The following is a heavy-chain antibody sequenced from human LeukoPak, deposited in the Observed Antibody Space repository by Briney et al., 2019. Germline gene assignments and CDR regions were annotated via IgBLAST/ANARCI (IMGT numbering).Heavy chain of an antibody. J-gene: IGHJ3*02. Sequence: SETLSLTCTVSGGSLSSYYWSWIRQPPGKGLEWIGYIYHSGSTNYNPSLKSRVTISVDTSKNQFSLKLSSVTAADTAVYYCAAEYCSSTSCQFSGAFDIWGQGTMVTVSS. CDR3: AAEYCSSTSCQFSGAFDI. D-gene: IGHD2-2*01. V-gene: IGHV4-59*01. CDR1: GGSLSSYY. CDR2: IYHSGST.